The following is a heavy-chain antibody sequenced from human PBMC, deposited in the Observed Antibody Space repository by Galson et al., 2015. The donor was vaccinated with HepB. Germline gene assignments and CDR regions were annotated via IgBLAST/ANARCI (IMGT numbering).Heavy chain of an antibody. CDR3: AKDYADKLMTSETAALFEY. J-gene: IGHJ4*02. CDR2: IIAIGTST. D-gene: IGHD3-16*01. CDR1: GFTFTSYA. Sequence: SLRLSCATSGFTFTSYAMSWVRQAPGKGLEWVSGIIAIGTSTHYADSVKGRFTISRDNSKHTIYLQMHSLRAEDSAVYYCAKDYADKLMTSETAALFEYWGQGALVTVSS. V-gene: IGHV3-23*05.